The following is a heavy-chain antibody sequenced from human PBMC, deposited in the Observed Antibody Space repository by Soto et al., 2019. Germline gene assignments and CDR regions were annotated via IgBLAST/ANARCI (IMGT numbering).Heavy chain of an antibody. CDR2: MSFDGSNE. V-gene: IGHV3-30*18. J-gene: IGHJ3*02. CDR1: GFTIGDYW. Sequence: VQLVESGGGLVQPGGSLRLSCAASGFTIGDYWMSWVRQAPGKGLEWVAVMSFDGSNEYYADSVQGRLTISRDNSKNTLYLQMNSLRTEDTAVYHCAKDAAVAFDIWGQGTMVTVSS. CDR3: AKDAAVAFDI. D-gene: IGHD2-15*01.